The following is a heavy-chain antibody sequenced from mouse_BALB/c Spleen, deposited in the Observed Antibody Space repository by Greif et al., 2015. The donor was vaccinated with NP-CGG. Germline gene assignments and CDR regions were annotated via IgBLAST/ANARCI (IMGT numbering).Heavy chain of an antibody. V-gene: IGHV1-7*01. CDR3: ARRTQHFDY. J-gene: IGHJ2*01. CDR1: GYTFTGYW. Sequence: VKLMESGAELAKPGASVKMSCKASGYTFTGYWMHWVKQRPGQGLEWIGYINPSTGYTEYNQKFKDKATLTADKSSSTTYMQLSSLTSEDSAVYYCARRTQHFDYWGQGTTLTASS. D-gene: IGHD6-1*01. CDR2: INPSTGYT.